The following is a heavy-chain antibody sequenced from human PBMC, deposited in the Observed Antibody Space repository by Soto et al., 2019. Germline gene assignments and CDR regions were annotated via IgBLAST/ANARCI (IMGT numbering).Heavy chain of an antibody. Sequence: GGSLRLSCAASGFTFSSYAMSWVRQAPGKGLEWVSVIYSGGSTYYADSVKGRFTISRDSSKNTLYLQMNSLRAEDTAVYYCARGFQSYFGYWGQGTLVTVSS. D-gene: IGHD2-21*01. J-gene: IGHJ4*02. CDR3: ARGFQSYFGY. CDR1: GFTFSSYA. CDR2: IYSGGST. V-gene: IGHV3-53*01.